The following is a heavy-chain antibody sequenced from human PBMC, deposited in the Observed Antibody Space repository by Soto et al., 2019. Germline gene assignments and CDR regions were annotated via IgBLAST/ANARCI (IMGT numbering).Heavy chain of an antibody. V-gene: IGHV1-18*01. Sequence: ASVKVSCKASGYTFTSYGISWVRQAPGQGLEWMGWISAYNGNTNYAQKLQGRVTITTDTSTSTAYMELRSLRSDDTAVYYCARDHKVATITYYGEYNSFDPWGQGTLVTVSS. J-gene: IGHJ5*02. CDR1: GYTFTSYG. CDR2: ISAYNGNT. CDR3: ARDHKVATITYYGEYNSFDP. D-gene: IGHD5-12*01.